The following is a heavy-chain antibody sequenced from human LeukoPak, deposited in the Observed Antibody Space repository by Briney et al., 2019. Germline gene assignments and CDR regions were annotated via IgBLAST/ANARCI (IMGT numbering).Heavy chain of an antibody. CDR2: IIPIFGTA. V-gene: IGHV1-69*05. J-gene: IGHJ4*02. CDR1: GGTFSSYA. CDR3: ARVSWAGPHPFDY. Sequence: SVKVSCKASGGTFSSYAISWVRQAPGQGLEWMGGIIPIFGTANYAQKFQGRVTMTRDTSTSTVYMELSSLRSEDTAVYYCARVSWAGPHPFDYWGQGTLVTVSS. D-gene: IGHD6-19*01.